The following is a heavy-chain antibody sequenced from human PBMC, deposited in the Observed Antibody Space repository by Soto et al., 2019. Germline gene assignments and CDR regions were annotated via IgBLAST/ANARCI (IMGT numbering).Heavy chain of an antibody. V-gene: IGHV3-23*01. Sequence: GGSLRLSCAASGFTFSSYAMNWVRQAPGKGLEWVSVISGSDGSTYYAGSVKGRFTISRDNSKNTLNLQMNSLRAEDTAVYYCARRSSSWYFDYWGQGTLVTVSS. CDR3: ARRSSSWYFDY. CDR2: ISGSDGST. D-gene: IGHD6-13*01. CDR1: GFTFSSYA. J-gene: IGHJ4*02.